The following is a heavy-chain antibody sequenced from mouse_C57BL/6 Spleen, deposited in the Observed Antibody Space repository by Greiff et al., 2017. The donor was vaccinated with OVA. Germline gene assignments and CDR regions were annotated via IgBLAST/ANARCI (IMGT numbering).Heavy chain of an antibody. V-gene: IGHV1-69*01. CDR3: ARVGYYGGAMDY. CDR2: IDPSDSYT. Sequence: VQLQQPGAELVMPGASVKLSCKASGYTFTSYWMHWVKQRPGQGLEWIGEIDPSDSYTNYNQKFKGKSTLTVDKSSSTAYMQLSSLTSEDSAVYYCARVGYYGGAMDYWGQGTSVTVSS. J-gene: IGHJ4*01. D-gene: IGHD2-3*01. CDR1: GYTFTSYW.